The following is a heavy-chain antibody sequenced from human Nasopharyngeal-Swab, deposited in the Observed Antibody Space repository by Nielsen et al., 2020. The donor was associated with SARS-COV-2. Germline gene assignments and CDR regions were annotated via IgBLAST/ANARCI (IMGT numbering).Heavy chain of an antibody. Sequence: WIRQSPSRGLEWLGRTYYRSKWYNDYAVSVKSRITINPDTSKNQFSLKLSSVTAADTAVYYCAREYSGYDRWFDPWGQGTLVTVSS. CDR3: AREYSGYDRWFDP. CDR2: TYYRSKWYN. J-gene: IGHJ5*02. V-gene: IGHV6-1*01. D-gene: IGHD5-12*01.